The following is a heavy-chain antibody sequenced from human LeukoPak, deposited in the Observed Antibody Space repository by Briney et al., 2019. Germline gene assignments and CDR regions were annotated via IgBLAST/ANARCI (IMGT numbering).Heavy chain of an antibody. CDR3: ASRSGTYSYYMDV. V-gene: IGHV3-53*01. J-gene: IGHJ6*03. CDR1: GFAFSTYW. CDR2: IYRGDST. Sequence: GGSLRLSCAASGFAFSTYWMTWVRQAPGKGLEWVSVIYRGDSTYYADSVKGRFTISRDKSKNTLCLQMNSLRAEDTAVYYCASRSGTYSYYMDVWGKGTTVTVSS. D-gene: IGHD2-15*01.